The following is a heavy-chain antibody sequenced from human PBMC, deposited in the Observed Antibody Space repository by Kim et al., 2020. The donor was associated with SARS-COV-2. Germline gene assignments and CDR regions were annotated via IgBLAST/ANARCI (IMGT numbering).Heavy chain of an antibody. D-gene: IGHD2-2*01. J-gene: IGHJ3*02. V-gene: IGHV3-15*01. CDR3: TTVSSTTNGRNAFDI. CDR2: IKTKTDGGTA. CDR1: GFTVSNAY. Sequence: GGSLRLSCAASGFTVSNAYMGWVRQAPGKGLEWVGRIKTKTDGGTADFAAPVKGRFTISRDDSKNTLDLQMNSLKTEDTAVYHCTTVSSTTNGRNAFDIWGQGTMVTVSS.